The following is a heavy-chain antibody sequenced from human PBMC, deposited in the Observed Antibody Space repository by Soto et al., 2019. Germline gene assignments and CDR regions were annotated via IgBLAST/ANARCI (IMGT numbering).Heavy chain of an antibody. J-gene: IGHJ6*02. V-gene: IGHV1-8*01. CDR1: GYTFSDFD. Sequence: ASLKVSCKASGYTFSDFDINWLRQASGQGPEWMGWMNAKSGDTFFAQRFQGKFNMTWDTSLSTAYMEVGSLTSDDTAMYYCARGNPFNYAGFDVWGQGTTVTVSS. CDR2: MNAKSGDT. CDR3: ARGNPFNYAGFDV. D-gene: IGHD3-16*01.